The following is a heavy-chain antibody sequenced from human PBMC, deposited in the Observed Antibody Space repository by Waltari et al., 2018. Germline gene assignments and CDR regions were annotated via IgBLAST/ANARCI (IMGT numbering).Heavy chain of an antibody. J-gene: IGHJ4*02. CDR2: IYPSGGS. CDR1: GDSVTASN. D-gene: IGHD3-22*01. V-gene: IGHV4-4*07. CDR3: ARGGPYGLFSGHFSDS. Sequence: QVQLQESGPRLVKPFETLSLICSFSGDSVTASNWNWFRQSAGKGLEWIGRIYPSGGSDYNPSLKSRVTMSADTSKNQFSLRLTSVTAADTAVYYCARGGPYGLFSGHFSDSWGQGLLVTVSS.